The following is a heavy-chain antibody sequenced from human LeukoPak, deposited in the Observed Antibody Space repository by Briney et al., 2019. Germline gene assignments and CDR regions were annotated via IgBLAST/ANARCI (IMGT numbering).Heavy chain of an antibody. Sequence: QPGGSLRLSCAASGFTFTSYAMSWVRQAPGKGLEWVSAISGSGSGTYYADSVKGRFTISRDNSKNTVYLHMNNLRAEDTAVYYCAKEGRKTGNTYGYEYDCWGQGTLVTVSS. V-gene: IGHV3-23*01. CDR3: AKEGRKTGNTYGYEYDC. CDR1: GFTFTSYA. D-gene: IGHD5-18*01. J-gene: IGHJ4*02. CDR2: ISGSGSGT.